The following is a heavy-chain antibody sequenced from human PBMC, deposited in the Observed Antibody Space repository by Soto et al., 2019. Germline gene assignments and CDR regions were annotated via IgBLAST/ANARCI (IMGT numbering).Heavy chain of an antibody. Sequence: PSETLSLTCTVSGGSITDNYWTWIRQPPGKGLEWIGYIYYSGSTNYNPSLKSRVAISVDTSKNQYSLKLTSVTAADTAVYYCARLRESYNWSDVGHWGQGTLVTVS. CDR1: GGSITDNY. D-gene: IGHD1-1*01. V-gene: IGHV4-59*01. CDR3: ARLRESYNWSDVGH. J-gene: IGHJ4*02. CDR2: IYYSGST.